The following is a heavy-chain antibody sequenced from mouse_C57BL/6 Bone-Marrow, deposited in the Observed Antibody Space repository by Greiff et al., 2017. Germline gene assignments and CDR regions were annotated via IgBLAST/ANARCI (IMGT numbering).Heavy chain of an antibody. V-gene: IGHV5-6*01. CDR1: GFTFSSYG. J-gene: IGHJ4*01. Sequence: VQLKESGGDLVKPGGSLKLSCAASGFTFSSYGMSWVRQTPDKRLEWVATISSGGSYTYYPDSVQGGFTISRDNAKNTLYMQISSLQSEDTAMYYCARRGDGTMDYWGQGTAVTVSS. CDR2: ISSGGSYT. CDR3: ARRGDGTMDY.